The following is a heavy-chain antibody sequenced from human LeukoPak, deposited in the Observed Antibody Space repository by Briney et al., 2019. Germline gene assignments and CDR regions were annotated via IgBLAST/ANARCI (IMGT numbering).Heavy chain of an antibody. CDR3: ARSQTSNYYGSGSWVNYFDY. CDR2: ICYSGST. CDR1: GGSISSGGYY. V-gene: IGHV4-31*03. D-gene: IGHD3-10*01. Sequence: NSSETLSLTCTVSGGSISSGGYYWSWIRQHPGKGLEWIGYICYSGSTYYNPSLKSRVTISVDTSKNQFSLKLSSVTAADTAVYYCARSQTSNYYGSGSWVNYFDYWGQGTLVTVSS. J-gene: IGHJ4*02.